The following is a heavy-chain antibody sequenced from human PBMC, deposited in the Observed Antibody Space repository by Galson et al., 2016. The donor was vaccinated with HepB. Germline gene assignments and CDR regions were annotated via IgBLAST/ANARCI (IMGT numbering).Heavy chain of an antibody. CDR1: GYTFSSYG. CDR3: ARDVYEWNDFRFDP. D-gene: IGHD1-1*01. Sequence: SVKVSCKASGYTFSSYGISWVRQAPGQGLEWMGWISINNGNTIYAQKFQGRITMTTDTAANTVYLELKSLESDETAMYYCARDVYEWNDFRFDPWGQGTLFIVSS. CDR2: ISINNGNT. V-gene: IGHV1-18*04. J-gene: IGHJ5*02.